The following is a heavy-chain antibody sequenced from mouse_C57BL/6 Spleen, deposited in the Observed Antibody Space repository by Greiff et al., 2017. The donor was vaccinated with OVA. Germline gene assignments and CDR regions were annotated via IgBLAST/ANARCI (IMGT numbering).Heavy chain of an antibody. CDR2: INPSTGGT. CDR1: GYSFTGYY. CDR3: ARRDYDPLDY. V-gene: IGHV1-42*01. Sequence: VQLQQSGPELVKPGASVKISCKASGYSFTGYYMNWVKQSPEKSLEWIGEINPSTGGTTYNQKFKAKATLTVDKSSSTAYMQRKSLTSEDSAVYYCARRDYDPLDYWGQGTTLTVSS. J-gene: IGHJ2*01. D-gene: IGHD2-4*01.